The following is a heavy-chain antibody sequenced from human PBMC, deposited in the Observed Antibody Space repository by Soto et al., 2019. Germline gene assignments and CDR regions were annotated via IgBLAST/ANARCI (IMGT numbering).Heavy chain of an antibody. CDR1: GFTFSRYW. D-gene: IGHD3-16*01. CDR3: ASNYAYAEGYYWYGIDV. J-gene: IGHJ6*02. CDR2: ISSYGSDT. V-gene: IGHV3-74*01. Sequence: PGGSLRLSCAASGFTFSRYWMHWVRQAPGKGLVWVSRISSYGSDTHYADSVKGRFTISRDNAKITLYLQMNSLRADDTAVYYCASNYAYAEGYYWYGIDVWGQGTTVTVSS.